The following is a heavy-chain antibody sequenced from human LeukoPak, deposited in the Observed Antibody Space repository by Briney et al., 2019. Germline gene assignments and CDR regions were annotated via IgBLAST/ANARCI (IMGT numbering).Heavy chain of an antibody. D-gene: IGHD3-10*01. J-gene: IGHJ4*02. Sequence: PSETLSLTCTVSGGSITSSVYYWAWIRQPPGKGLEWIGNIDYSGSTYYNPSLKSRITISVDTSKNQFSLKLNSVTAADAALYYCAREYGDYWGQGTLVTVSS. V-gene: IGHV4-39*02. CDR3: AREYGDY. CDR1: GGSITSSVYY. CDR2: IDYSGST.